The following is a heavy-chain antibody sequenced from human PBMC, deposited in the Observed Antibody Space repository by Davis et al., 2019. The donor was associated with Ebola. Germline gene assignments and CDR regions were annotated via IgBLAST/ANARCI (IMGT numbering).Heavy chain of an antibody. CDR2: ISGSGGST. CDR3: ARGPSIAAR. Sequence: GGSLRLSCAASGFTFSSYAMSWVRQAPGKGLEWVSGISGSGGSTYYADSVKGRFTISRDNAKNTVYLRMNSLRAEDTAVYYCARGPSIAARWGQGTLVTVSS. V-gene: IGHV3-23*01. D-gene: IGHD6-6*01. J-gene: IGHJ4*02. CDR1: GFTFSSYA.